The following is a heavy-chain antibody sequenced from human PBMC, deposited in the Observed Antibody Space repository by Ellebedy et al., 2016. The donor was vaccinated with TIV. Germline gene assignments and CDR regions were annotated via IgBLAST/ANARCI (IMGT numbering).Heavy chain of an antibody. J-gene: IGHJ4*02. V-gene: IGHV4-59*01. CDR3: ARGAVDFWSGYYTGNYFDY. Sequence: MPSETLSLTCTVSGGSISSYYWSWIRQPPGTGLEWIGFIYYSGSTNYNPSLKSRFTISVDTSKNQFSLKLSSVTAADTAVYYCARGAVDFWSGYYTGNYFDYWGQGTLVTVSS. D-gene: IGHD3-3*01. CDR1: GGSISSYY. CDR2: IYYSGST.